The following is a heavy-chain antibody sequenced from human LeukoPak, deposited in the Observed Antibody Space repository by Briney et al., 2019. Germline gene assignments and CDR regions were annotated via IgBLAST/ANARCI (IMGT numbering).Heavy chain of an antibody. V-gene: IGHV4-4*07. CDR1: GGSISSYY. CDR2: IYTSGST. J-gene: IGHJ4*02. D-gene: IGHD3-10*01. Sequence: PSETLSLTCTVSGGSISSYYWSWIRQPAGKGLEWIGRIYTSGSTNYNPSLKSRVTISVDTSKNQFSLKLRSVTAADTAVFHCARDRNYGSGTNFDYWGQGTLVTVSS. CDR3: ARDRNYGSGTNFDY.